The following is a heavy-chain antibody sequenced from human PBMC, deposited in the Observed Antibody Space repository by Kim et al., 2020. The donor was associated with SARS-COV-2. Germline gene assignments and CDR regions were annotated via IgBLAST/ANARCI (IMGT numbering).Heavy chain of an antibody. V-gene: IGHV1-2*02. CDR2: INPNSGGT. CDR3: ARIAGEALGGYSDWLTPTGFDY. Sequence: ASVKVSCKASGYTFTGYYMHWVRQAPGQGLEWMGWINPNSGGTNYAQKFQGRVTMTRDTSISTAYMELSRLRSDDTAVYYCARIAGEALGGYSDWLTPTGFDYWGQGTLVTVSS. D-gene: IGHD3-9*01. J-gene: IGHJ4*02. CDR1: GYTFTGYY.